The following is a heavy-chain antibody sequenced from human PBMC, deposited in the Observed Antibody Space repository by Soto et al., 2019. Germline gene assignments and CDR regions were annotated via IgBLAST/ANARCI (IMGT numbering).Heavy chain of an antibody. Sequence: PSETLSLTCTVSGGSISSYYWSWIRQSPGKELEWIGSIYYSGNTNYNPSLKSRVTISVDTSKNLFFLQLNSVTVADTAVYYCARGGASSKWLDPWGQGTPVTVSS. D-gene: IGHD3-10*01. V-gene: IGHV4-59*12. CDR2: IYYSGNT. J-gene: IGHJ5*02. CDR1: GGSISSYY. CDR3: ARGGASSKWLDP.